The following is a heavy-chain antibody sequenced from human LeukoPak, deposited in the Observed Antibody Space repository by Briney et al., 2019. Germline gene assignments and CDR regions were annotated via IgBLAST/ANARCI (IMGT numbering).Heavy chain of an antibody. D-gene: IGHD3-3*01. CDR1: GYTFTSYY. V-gene: IGHV1-18*04. J-gene: IGHJ6*02. CDR2: ISAYNGNT. Sequence: ASVKVSCKASGYTFTSYYMHWVRQAPGQGLEWMGWISAYNGNTNYAQKLQGRVTMTTDTSTSTAYMELRSLRSDDTAVYYCARVATNYDFWSGYYSHYYYYGMDVWGQGTTVTVSS. CDR3: ARVATNYDFWSGYYSHYYYYGMDV.